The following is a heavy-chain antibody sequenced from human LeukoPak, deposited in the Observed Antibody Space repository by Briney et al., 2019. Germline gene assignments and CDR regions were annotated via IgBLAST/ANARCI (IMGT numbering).Heavy chain of an antibody. CDR3: ARDMWAQYQLLYYFDY. D-gene: IGHD2-2*01. CDR2: ISSSSSYI. J-gene: IGHJ4*02. V-gene: IGHV3-21*01. Sequence: PGGSLRLSCAVSGFTFSSYSMNWVRQAPGKGLEWVSSISSSSSYIYYADSVKGRFTVSRDNAKNSLYLQMNSLRAEDTAVYYCARDMWAQYQLLYYFDYWGQGTLVTVSS. CDR1: GFTFSSYS.